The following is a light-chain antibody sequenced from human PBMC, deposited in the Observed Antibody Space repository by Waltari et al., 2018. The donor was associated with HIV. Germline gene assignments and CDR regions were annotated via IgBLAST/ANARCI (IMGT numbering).Light chain of an antibody. Sequence: DIQMTQSPTSLSARIGDKITITCRASQTIDTYLNWYQFRPGQVPKLLVYLTSTVHTAVPPRFSGRGSGTLFSLTISDGQPEYMATYFCQQTYSPPRTFGLGTRLE. CDR2: LTS. CDR1: QTIDTY. CDR3: QQTYSPPRT. J-gene: IGKJ5*01. V-gene: IGKV1-39*01.